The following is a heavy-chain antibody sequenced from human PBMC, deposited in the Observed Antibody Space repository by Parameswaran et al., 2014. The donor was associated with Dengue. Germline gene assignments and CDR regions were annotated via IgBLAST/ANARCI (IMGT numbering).Heavy chain of an antibody. J-gene: IGHJ4*02. V-gene: IGHV1-3*01. CDR2: INAGNGNT. Sequence: WVRQAPGQRLEWMGWINAGNGNTKYSQKFQGRVIITRDTSASTAYMELSSLRSEDTAVYYCAREGIEVSFDYWGQGTLVTVSS. CDR3: AREGIEVSFDY.